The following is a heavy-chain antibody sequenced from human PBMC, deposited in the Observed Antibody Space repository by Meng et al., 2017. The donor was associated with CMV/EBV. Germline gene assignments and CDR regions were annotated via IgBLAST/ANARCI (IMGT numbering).Heavy chain of an antibody. CDR1: GFTFSSYW. CDR3: ARDHRSMDV. J-gene: IGHJ6*02. CDR2: KNSDGSST. Sequence: GESLKISCAASGFTFSSYWMHWVRQAPGKGLVWVSSKNSDGSSTSYADSVKGRFTISRDNAKNTLYLQMNSLRAEDTAVYYCARDHRSMDVWGQGTTVTVSS. V-gene: IGHV3-74*01.